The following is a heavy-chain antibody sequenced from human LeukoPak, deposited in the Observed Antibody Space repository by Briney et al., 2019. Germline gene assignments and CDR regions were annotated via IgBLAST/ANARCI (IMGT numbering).Heavy chain of an antibody. D-gene: IGHD3-22*01. CDR3: ARDSYNYYDSTNYYSLDS. CDR1: GDSIRSYY. Sequence: SETLSLTCTVSGDSIRSYYWSWIRQPAGKGLEWIGRIYSSGSTNYNPSLKSRVTMSVDTSKNQFSLKLRSVTAADTAVYYCARDSYNYYDSTNYYSLDSWGQGILVTVSS. J-gene: IGHJ4*02. CDR2: IYSSGST. V-gene: IGHV4-4*07.